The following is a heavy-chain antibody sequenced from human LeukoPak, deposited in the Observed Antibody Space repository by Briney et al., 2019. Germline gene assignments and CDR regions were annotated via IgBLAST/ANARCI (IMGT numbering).Heavy chain of an antibody. CDR2: VYTSGST. Sequence: SETLSLTCTVSGGSISSYYWSWIRQPAGKGLEWIGRVYTSGSTNYNPSLKSRVTISVDTSKNQLSLKLSSVTAADTALYYCARVQRFWSGYPADYWGQGTLVTVSS. V-gene: IGHV4-4*07. J-gene: IGHJ4*02. D-gene: IGHD3-3*01. CDR3: ARVQRFWSGYPADY. CDR1: GGSISSYY.